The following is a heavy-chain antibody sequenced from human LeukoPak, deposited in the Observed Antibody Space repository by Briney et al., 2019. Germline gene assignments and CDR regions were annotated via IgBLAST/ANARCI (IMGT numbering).Heavy chain of an antibody. D-gene: IGHD4-23*01. J-gene: IGHJ4*02. V-gene: IGHV1-18*01. Sequence: ASVKVSCKASGYTFTSYGISWVRQAPGQGLEWMGWISAYNGNTNYAQKLQGRVTMTTDTSTSTAYMELRSLRSDDTAVYYCARDYFVLAYVDYGGIWGQGTLVTVSS. CDR3: ARDYFVLAYVDYGGI. CDR2: ISAYNGNT. CDR1: GYTFTSYG.